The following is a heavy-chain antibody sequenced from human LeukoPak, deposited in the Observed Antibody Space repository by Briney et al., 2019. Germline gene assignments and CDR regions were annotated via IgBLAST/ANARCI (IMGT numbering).Heavy chain of an antibody. J-gene: IGHJ4*02. CDR1: AFTFSSYS. CDR3: ARVGGYYYDSSGYYSLGPLPDY. Sequence: PGGSLRLSCAASAFTFSSYSMNWVRQAPGKGLEWVSSINSSSSYIYYADSVKGRFSISRDNAKNSLYLQMNSLRAEEKAVYYCARVGGYYYDSSGYYSLGPLPDYWGQGTLVTVSS. CDR2: INSSSSYI. D-gene: IGHD3-22*01. V-gene: IGHV3-21*01.